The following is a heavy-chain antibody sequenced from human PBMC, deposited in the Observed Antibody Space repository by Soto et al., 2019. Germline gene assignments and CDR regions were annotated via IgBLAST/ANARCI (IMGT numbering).Heavy chain of an antibody. D-gene: IGHD2-21*01. J-gene: IGHJ4*02. CDR1: GGSVSSGGYF. CDR3: ARGPDVDKVDY. V-gene: IGHV4-30-4*01. Sequence: QVQLQESGPGLDEPSQTLSLTCAVSGGSVSSGGYFWSWIRQPPGKGLEWIGHIYNSGSTYSNPSLWGRVTMSVDTSKNTFSLKLISVTAADTAVYYCARGPDVDKVDYCGQGTLVTVSS. CDR2: IYNSGST.